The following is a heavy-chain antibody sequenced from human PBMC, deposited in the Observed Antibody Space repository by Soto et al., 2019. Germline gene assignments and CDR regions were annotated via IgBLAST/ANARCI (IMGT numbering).Heavy chain of an antibody. Sequence: QLQLQESGSGLVKPSQTLSLTCAVSGGSISSGGYSWSWIRQPPGKGLEWIGNIYNSGSTFYNPSINSRVTTSVDVSTYLFSLQLSSVTAADTTVYYCARVPHRWGQGTLVTVSS. CDR1: GGSISSGGYS. D-gene: IGHD2-2*01. CDR2: IYNSGST. J-gene: IGHJ5*02. CDR3: ARVPHR. V-gene: IGHV4-30-2*01.